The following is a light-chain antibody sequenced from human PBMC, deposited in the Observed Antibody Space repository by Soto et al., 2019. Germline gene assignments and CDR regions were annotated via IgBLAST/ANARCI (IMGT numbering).Light chain of an antibody. CDR1: SSNIGAGYD. Sequence: QSVLTQPPSVSGAPGQRVTISCTGSSSNIGAGYDVHWYQQLPGTAPKLLIYGNSNRPSGVPDRFSGSKSGTSASLAITGLLAEDEADYYCQSYDSSLSCVVFGGGTKLTVL. CDR2: GNS. CDR3: QSYDSSLSCVV. V-gene: IGLV1-40*01. J-gene: IGLJ2*01.